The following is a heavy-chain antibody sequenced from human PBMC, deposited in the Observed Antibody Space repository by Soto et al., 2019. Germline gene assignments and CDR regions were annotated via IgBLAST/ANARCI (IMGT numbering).Heavy chain of an antibody. Sequence: PGGSLRLSCAASGFTFSSYAMSWVRQAPGKGLEWVSAISGSGGSTYYADSVKGRFTISRDNSKNTLYLQMNSLRSEDTAVYYCAADGDCSGGNCHPYNFDFWGQGTLVTVSS. D-gene: IGHD2-15*01. V-gene: IGHV3-23*01. J-gene: IGHJ4*02. CDR3: AADGDCSGGNCHPYNFDF. CDR2: ISGSGGST. CDR1: GFTFSSYA.